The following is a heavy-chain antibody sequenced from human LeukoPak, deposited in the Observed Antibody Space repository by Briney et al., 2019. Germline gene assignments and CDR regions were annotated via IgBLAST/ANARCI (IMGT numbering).Heavy chain of an antibody. CDR1: GGSISSSSYY. Sequence: PSETLSLTCTVSGGSISSSSYYWGWIRQPPWKGLEWIGSIYYSGSTYYNPSLKSRVTISVDKSKHQFSLKLSSVTAADTAVYYCARHARFSDFWSGYSHLDYWGQGTLVTVSS. J-gene: IGHJ4*02. V-gene: IGHV4-39*01. CDR2: IYYSGST. CDR3: ARHARFSDFWSGYSHLDY. D-gene: IGHD3-3*01.